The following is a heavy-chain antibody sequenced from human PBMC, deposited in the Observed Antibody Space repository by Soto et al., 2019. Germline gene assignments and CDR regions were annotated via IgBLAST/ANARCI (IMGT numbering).Heavy chain of an antibody. Sequence: QVDLVQSGAEVKKPGASVTISCKAYGSAITRYYIHWVRQAPGRGLEWMGIINPGGGSASYAQKFQDRVTIDKDTSTGTVYMDLRSLRTEDTAVYYCARDTSGWSLNGLDVW. CDR1: GSAITRYY. D-gene: IGHD6-19*01. CDR2: INPGGGSA. CDR3: ARDTSGWSLNGLDV. V-gene: IGHV1-46*01. J-gene: IGHJ6*01.